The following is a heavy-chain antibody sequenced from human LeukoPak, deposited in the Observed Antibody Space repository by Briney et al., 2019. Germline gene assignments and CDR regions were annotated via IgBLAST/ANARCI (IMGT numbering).Heavy chain of an antibody. V-gene: IGHV1-2*02. CDR2: INPNSGGT. J-gene: IGHJ3*02. CDR1: GYAFTGYY. Sequence: ASVQVSCKASGYAFTGYYMHWARPAPGQGLEWMGWINPNSGGTNYAQKFQGRVTMTRDTSISTAYMELSRLRSDDTAVYYCASGIAVDYDAFDIWGQGTMVTVSS. CDR3: ASGIAVDYDAFDI. D-gene: IGHD6-19*01.